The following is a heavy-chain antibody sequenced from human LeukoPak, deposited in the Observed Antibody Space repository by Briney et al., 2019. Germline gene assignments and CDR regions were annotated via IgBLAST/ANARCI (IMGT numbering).Heavy chain of an antibody. D-gene: IGHD3-10*01. V-gene: IGHV4-30-4*01. Sequence: PSQTLSLTCTVSGGSISIGDYYWTWIRQPPGKGLEWIGYISFSGNTYYNPSLKSRVTVSVDTSKNQFSLNLSSVTAADTAVYYCVRVPIIRGVPDYWGQGSLVTVSS. CDR1: GGSISIGDYY. J-gene: IGHJ4*02. CDR2: ISFSGNT. CDR3: VRVPIIRGVPDY.